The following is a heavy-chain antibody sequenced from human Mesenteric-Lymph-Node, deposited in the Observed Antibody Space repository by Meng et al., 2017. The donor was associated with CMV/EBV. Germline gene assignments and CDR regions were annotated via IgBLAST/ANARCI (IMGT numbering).Heavy chain of an antibody. D-gene: IGHD5-18*01. CDR3: ARWGGHNYQSGCGMDV. J-gene: IGHJ6*02. Sequence: GGSLRLSCAASGFTFSGYNMNWVRQPPGKGLEWVSSIGSSGNYIYYADSLKGRITISRDNAKDSLSPQMNSLRAEDTAIYYCARWGGHNYQSGCGMDVWGQGTTVTVSS. V-gene: IGHV3-21*01. CDR1: GFTFSGYN. CDR2: IGSSGNYI.